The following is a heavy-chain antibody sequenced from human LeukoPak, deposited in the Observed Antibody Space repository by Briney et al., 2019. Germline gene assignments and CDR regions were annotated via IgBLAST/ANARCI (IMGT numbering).Heavy chain of an antibody. CDR2: IYYSGST. V-gene: IGHV4-30-4*07. CDR3: ARGRRDGYNYFDY. CDR1: GGSISSGGYS. Sequence: KPSETLSLTCAVSGGSISSGGYSWSWIRQPPGKGLEWVGYIYYSGSTYYNPSLKSRVTISVDTSKNQFSLKLSSVTAADTAVYYCARGRRDGYNYFDYWGQGTLVTVSS. J-gene: IGHJ4*02. D-gene: IGHD5-24*01.